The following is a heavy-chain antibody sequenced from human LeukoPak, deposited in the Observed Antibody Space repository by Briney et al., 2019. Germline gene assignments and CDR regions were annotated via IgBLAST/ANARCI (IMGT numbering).Heavy chain of an antibody. D-gene: IGHD2-15*01. CDR1: SGSFSGYY. V-gene: IGHV4-38-2*01. J-gene: IGHJ6*03. CDR2: IYHSGST. CDR3: ARGSYCSGGSCSFYYYYYMDV. Sequence: SETLSLTCGVYSGSFSGYYWGWIRQPPGKGLEWIGSIYHSGSTYYNPSLKSRVTISVDTSKNQFSLKLSSVTAADTAVYYCARGSYCSGGSCSFYYYYYMDVWGKGTTVTVSS.